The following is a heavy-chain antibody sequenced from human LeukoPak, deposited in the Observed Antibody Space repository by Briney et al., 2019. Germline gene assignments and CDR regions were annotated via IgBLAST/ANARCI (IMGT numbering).Heavy chain of an antibody. Sequence: SETLSLTCTVSGVSINIYYWSWIRQPPGKGLEWIGYLYFDGSTKCNPSLKSRVTISVDASKKQFSLKLNSVTAADTAVYYCARAELPYGMDVWGQGTTVTVSS. CDR2: LYFDGST. V-gene: IGHV4-59*01. D-gene: IGHD5-24*01. CDR3: ARAELPYGMDV. CDR1: GVSINIYY. J-gene: IGHJ6*02.